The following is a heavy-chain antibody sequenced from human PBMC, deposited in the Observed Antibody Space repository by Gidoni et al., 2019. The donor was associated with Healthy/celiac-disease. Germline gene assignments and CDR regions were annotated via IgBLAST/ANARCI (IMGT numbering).Heavy chain of an antibody. Sequence: QVQLVESGGGVVQPGRSLRLSCAASGFTFSSYGMHWVRQAPGKGLEWVAVIWYDGSNKYYADSVKGRFTISRDNSKNTLYLQMNSLRAEDTAVYYCARVGVLRFLESLGGMDVWGQGTTVTVSS. CDR3: ARVGVLRFLESLGGMDV. J-gene: IGHJ6*02. CDR1: GFTFSSYG. CDR2: IWYDGSNK. D-gene: IGHD3-3*01. V-gene: IGHV3-33*01.